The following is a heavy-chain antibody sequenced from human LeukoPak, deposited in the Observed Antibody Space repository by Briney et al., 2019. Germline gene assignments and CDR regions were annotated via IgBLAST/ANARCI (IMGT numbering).Heavy chain of an antibody. CDR1: GFTFSTYV. CDR3: VRGTGY. CDR2: ISSNEDNT. J-gene: IGHJ4*02. V-gene: IGHV3-64D*06. Sequence: GGSLRLSCSVSGFTFSTYVRHWVRQAPGKGLEYVSAISSNEDNTYYADSVKGRFTISRDNSKNTLYLQMSSLRPDDTAVYFCVRGTGYWGQGTLVTVSS.